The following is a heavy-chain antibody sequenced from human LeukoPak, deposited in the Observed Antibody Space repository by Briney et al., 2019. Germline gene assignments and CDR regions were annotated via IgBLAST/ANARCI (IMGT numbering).Heavy chain of an antibody. V-gene: IGHV5-51*01. D-gene: IGHD3-3*01. CDR2: IYPGDSDT. Sequence: NPGESLKISCKGSGYSFTSYWIGWVRQMPGKGLEWMGIIYPGDSDTRYSPSFQGQVTISADKSISTAYLQWSSLKASDTAMYYCARARLEWLLSGWFDPWGQGTLVTVSS. CDR1: GYSFTSYW. CDR3: ARARLEWLLSGWFDP. J-gene: IGHJ5*02.